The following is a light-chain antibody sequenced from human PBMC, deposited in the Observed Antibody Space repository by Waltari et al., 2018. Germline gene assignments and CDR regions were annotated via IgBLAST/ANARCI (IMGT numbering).Light chain of an antibody. CDR1: QSISSSY. Sequence: EIVLTQSPGTLSLSPGERATLSCRASQSISSSYLAWYQQKPGQAPRLLIHGASSRATAIPDRFSGSGSGTDFTLTISRLEPEDFAFYYCQQYGYSPKTFGQGTKVEIK. CDR2: GAS. J-gene: IGKJ1*01. V-gene: IGKV3-20*01. CDR3: QQYGYSPKT.